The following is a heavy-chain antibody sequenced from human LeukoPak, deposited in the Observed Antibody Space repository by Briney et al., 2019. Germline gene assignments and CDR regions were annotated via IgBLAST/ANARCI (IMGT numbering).Heavy chain of an antibody. CDR1: GFTFSSYA. J-gene: IGHJ4*02. CDR3: AKDMTMTVVVTLFDY. CDR2: ISGSGGST. V-gene: IGHV3-23*01. Sequence: GGSLRLSCAASGFTFSSYAMSWVRQAQGKGLEWVSAISGSGGSTYYADSVKGRFTISRHNSKNTLYLQMNSLRAEDTAVYYCAKDMTMTVVVTLFDYWGQGTLVTVSS. D-gene: IGHD3-22*01.